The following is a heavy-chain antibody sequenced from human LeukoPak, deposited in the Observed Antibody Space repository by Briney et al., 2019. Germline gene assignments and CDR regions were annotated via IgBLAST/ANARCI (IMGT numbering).Heavy chain of an antibody. Sequence: GGSLRLSCAASGFTFSNYALHWVRQAPGKGLEWVAVISSDGSNKYYADSVEGRFTISRDNSKNTLYLQMNSLRAEDMAVYYCAREARSSWSEYFQHWGQGTLVTVSS. V-gene: IGHV3-30-3*01. CDR1: GFTFSNYA. CDR2: ISSDGSNK. J-gene: IGHJ1*01. CDR3: AREARSSWSEYFQH. D-gene: IGHD6-13*01.